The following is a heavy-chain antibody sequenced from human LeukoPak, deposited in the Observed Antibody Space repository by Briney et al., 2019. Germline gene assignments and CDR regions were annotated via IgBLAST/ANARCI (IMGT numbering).Heavy chain of an antibody. CDR2: ISSSSSDI. V-gene: IGHV3-21*01. CDR3: ARVRDSSGYYSVYYFDY. D-gene: IGHD3-22*01. J-gene: IGHJ4*02. CDR1: GFTFSSYS. Sequence: PGGSLRLSCAASGFTFSSYSMNWVRQAPGKGLEWVSSISSSSSDIYYADSVKGRFTISRDNAKNSLYLQMNSLRAEDTAVYYCARVRDSSGYYSVYYFDYWGQGTLVTVSS.